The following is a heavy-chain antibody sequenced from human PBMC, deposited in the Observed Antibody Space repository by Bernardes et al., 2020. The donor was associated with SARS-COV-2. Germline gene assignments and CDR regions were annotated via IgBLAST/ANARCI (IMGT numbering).Heavy chain of an antibody. D-gene: IGHD1-26*01. CDR1: GGSISSYY. CDR2: IYYSGST. V-gene: IGHV4-59*01. CDR3: ARDIVGGIRVAFDY. Sequence: SETLSLTCTVSGGSISSYYWSWIRQPPGKGLEWIGYIYYSGSTNYNPSLKSRVTISVDTSKNQFSLKLSSVTAAGTAVYYCARDIVGGIRVAFDYWGQGTLVIVSS. J-gene: IGHJ4*02.